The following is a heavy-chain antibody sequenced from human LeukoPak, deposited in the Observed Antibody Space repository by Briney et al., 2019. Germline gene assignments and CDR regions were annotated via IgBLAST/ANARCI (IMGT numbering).Heavy chain of an antibody. Sequence: GGSLRLSCAASGFTFSSYWMSWVRQAPGKGLEWVANIKQDGSEKYYVDSVKGRFTISRDNAKNSLYLQMNSLRAEDTAVYYCATGMAAADLYRVFDYWGQGTLVTVSS. CDR1: GFTFSSYW. CDR3: ATGMAAADLYRVFDY. V-gene: IGHV3-7*01. D-gene: IGHD6-13*01. J-gene: IGHJ4*02. CDR2: IKQDGSEK.